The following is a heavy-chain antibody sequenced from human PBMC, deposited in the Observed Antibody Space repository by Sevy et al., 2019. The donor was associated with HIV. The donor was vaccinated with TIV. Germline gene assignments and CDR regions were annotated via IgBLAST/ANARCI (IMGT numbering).Heavy chain of an antibody. J-gene: IGHJ3*02. D-gene: IGHD1-7*01. CDR3: ATDVGETRTTGDDAFDI. CDR1: GYTLTELS. V-gene: IGHV1-24*01. CDR2: FDPEDGET. Sequence: ASVKVSCKVSGYTLTELSMHWVRQAPGKGLEWMGGFDPEDGETIYAQKFQGRGTMTTDTSTDTAYLELSSLRSEDTAEYYCATDVGETRTTGDDAFDIWGQGTMVTVSS.